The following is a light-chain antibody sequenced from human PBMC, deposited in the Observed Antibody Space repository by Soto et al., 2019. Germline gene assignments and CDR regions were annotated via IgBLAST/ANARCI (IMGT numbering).Light chain of an antibody. Sequence: EIVLTQSPGTLSLSPGEGATLSCRASQTVTSTYLVWYQQRPGQAPRLLIYGASTRATGVPDRFSGSGSGTDFTLSISRLEHEDFAVYYCQHYGNSLLTFGGGTKVEIK. CDR1: QTVTSTY. CDR3: QHYGNSLLT. V-gene: IGKV3-20*01. CDR2: GAS. J-gene: IGKJ4*01.